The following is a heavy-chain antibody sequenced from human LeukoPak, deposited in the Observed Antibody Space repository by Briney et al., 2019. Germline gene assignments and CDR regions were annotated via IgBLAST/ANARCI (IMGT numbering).Heavy chain of an antibody. CDR1: GDIFSKYG. V-gene: IGHV1-69*05. Sequence: SVKVSCKASGDIFSKYGISWVRQAPGQGLEWMGGIIPIFGTANYAQKFQGRVTITTDESTSTAYMELSSLRSEDTAVYYCARDGTYYYDSSGYYSTHYFDYWGQGTLVTVSS. CDR3: ARDGTYYYDSSGYYSTHYFDY. CDR2: IIPIFGTA. D-gene: IGHD3-22*01. J-gene: IGHJ4*02.